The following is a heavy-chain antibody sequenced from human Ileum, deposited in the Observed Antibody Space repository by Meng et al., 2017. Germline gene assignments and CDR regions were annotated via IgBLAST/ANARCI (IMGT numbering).Heavy chain of an antibody. D-gene: IGHD6-13*01. V-gene: IGHV3-30*02. CDR1: GFTFRNYD. Sequence: GGSLRLSCAASGFTFRNYDMHWVRQAPGKALEWVAIVRPDGSTKHYADSVKGRFTISRDNSENTLYLHMDSLRAEDTAVYYCAKDLGSSSWHSFDYWGQGTLVTVSS. CDR2: VRPDGSTK. CDR3: AKDLGSSSWHSFDY. J-gene: IGHJ4*02.